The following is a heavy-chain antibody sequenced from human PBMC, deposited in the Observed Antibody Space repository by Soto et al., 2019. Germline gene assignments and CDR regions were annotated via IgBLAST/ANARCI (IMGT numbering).Heavy chain of an antibody. CDR3: ARDLKTYYDFWGGYRTRTTYGMDV. D-gene: IGHD3-3*01. V-gene: IGHV1-18*04. Sequence: ASVKVSCKASGYTFTSYCISWVRQAPGQGLEWMGWISAYNGNTNYAQKLQGRVTMTTDTSTSTAYMELRSLRSDDTAVYYCARDLKTYYDFWGGYRTRTTYGMDVWGQGTTVTVSS. CDR1: GYTFTSYC. CDR2: ISAYNGNT. J-gene: IGHJ6*02.